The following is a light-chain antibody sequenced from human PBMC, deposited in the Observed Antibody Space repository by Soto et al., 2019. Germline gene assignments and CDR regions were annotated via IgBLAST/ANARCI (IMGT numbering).Light chain of an antibody. CDR3: SSYAGSNHLV. Sequence: QSVLTQPPSASGSPGQSVTISCTGTSSDVGGYNYVSWYQQHPGKAPKLMIYEVSKRPSGVPDRFSGSKSGNTASLTVSGLQAEDEADYYCSSYAGSNHLVFGTGTKVTV. J-gene: IGLJ1*01. V-gene: IGLV2-8*01. CDR1: SSDVGGYNY. CDR2: EVS.